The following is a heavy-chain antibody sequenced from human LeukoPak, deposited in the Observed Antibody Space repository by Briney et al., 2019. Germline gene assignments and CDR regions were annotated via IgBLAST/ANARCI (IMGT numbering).Heavy chain of an antibody. J-gene: IGHJ3*02. CDR1: GYTFTSYY. CDR3: ARDIPWGGYGDRDDAFDI. D-gene: IGHD4-17*01. Sequence: ASVTVSCKASGYTFTSYYMHWVRQAPGQGLEWMGIINPSGGSTSYAQKFQGRVTMTRDTSTSTVYMELSSLRSEDTAVYYCARDIPWGGYGDRDDAFDIWGQGTMVTVSS. CDR2: INPSGGST. V-gene: IGHV1-46*01.